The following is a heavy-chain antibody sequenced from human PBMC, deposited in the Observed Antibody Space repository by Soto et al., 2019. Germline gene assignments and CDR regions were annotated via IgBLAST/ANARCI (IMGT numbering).Heavy chain of an antibody. J-gene: IGHJ4*02. Sequence: PSQTLSLTCAISGDSVSSNNVAWNWVRQSPSRGLEWLGRTYYTSKWNYDYAVSVKSRISVAPDTSKTQISLQVNFVAPEDTAVYYYTRGGNSAFNYWSQRTLGTVSS. V-gene: IGHV6-1*01. CDR3: TRGGNSAFNY. CDR2: TYYTSKWNY. CDR1: GDSVSSNNVA. D-gene: IGHD5-18*01.